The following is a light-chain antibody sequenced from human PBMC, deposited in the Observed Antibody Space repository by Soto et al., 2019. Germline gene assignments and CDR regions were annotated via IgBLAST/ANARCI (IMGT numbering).Light chain of an antibody. J-gene: IGKJ1*01. Sequence: DIQMTQSPSSLSASVGDRYTITCRASQGIRNDLGWYQEKQGKXPKXXIYSSSNLQSGVPSRFRGSGSGTELIITISSLQPEDSETYYCLQHQSFPRTFGQGTKVDIK. CDR3: LQHQSFPRT. CDR2: SSS. CDR1: QGIRND. V-gene: IGKV1-17*01.